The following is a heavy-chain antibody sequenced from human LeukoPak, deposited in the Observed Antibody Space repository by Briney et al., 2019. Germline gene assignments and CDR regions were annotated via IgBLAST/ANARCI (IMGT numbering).Heavy chain of an antibody. V-gene: IGHV1-8*02. J-gene: IGHJ3*02. CDR3: ARGKGWFTDAFDI. CDR1: GYTFTSYD. Sequence: ASVKVSCEASGYTFTSYDINWVRQATGQGLEWMGWMIPNSGNTGYAQKFQGRVTMTRNTSISTAYMELSSLRSEDTAVYYCARGKGWFTDAFDIWGQGTMVTVSS. D-gene: IGHD2-15*01. CDR2: MIPNSGNT.